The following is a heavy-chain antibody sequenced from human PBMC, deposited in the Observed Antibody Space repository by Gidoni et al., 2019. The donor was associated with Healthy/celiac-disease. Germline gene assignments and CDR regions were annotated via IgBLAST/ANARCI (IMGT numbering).Heavy chain of an antibody. Sequence: QVQLQESGPGLVKPSETLSLTCTVSGDSISSYYWSWIRQPPGKGLEWIGYIYYSGSTNYNPSLKSRVTISVDTSKNQFSLKLSSVTAADTAVYYCERAFYYGSGALTNWFDPWGQGTLVTVSS. J-gene: IGHJ5*02. V-gene: IGHV4-59*01. CDR2: IYYSGST. CDR3: ERAFYYGSGALTNWFDP. D-gene: IGHD3-10*01. CDR1: GDSISSYY.